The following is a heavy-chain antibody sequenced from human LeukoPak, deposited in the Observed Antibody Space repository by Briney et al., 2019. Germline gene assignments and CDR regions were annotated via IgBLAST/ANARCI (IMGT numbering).Heavy chain of an antibody. J-gene: IGHJ4*02. CDR2: INHSGST. CDR3: ASLTGIPGD. CDR1: GGSFSGYY. V-gene: IGHV4-34*01. D-gene: IGHD7-27*01. Sequence: PSETLSLTCAVYGGSFSGYYWSWIRQPPGKGLEWIGEINHSGSTNYNPSLKSRVTISVDTSKNQFSLKLSSVTAADTAVCYCASLTGIPGDWGQGTLVTVSS.